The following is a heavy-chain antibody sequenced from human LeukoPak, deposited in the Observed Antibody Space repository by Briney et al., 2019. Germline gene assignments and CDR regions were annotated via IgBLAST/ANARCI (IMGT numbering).Heavy chain of an antibody. J-gene: IGHJ4*02. V-gene: IGHV1-8*01. CDR1: GYTFTSHD. CDR3: ARGRITIFGVVIIRYYFDY. Sequence: ATVKVSCKASGYTFTSHDINWVRQATGQGLEWMGWMNPNSGNTGYAQKFQGRVTMTRNTSISTAYMELSSLRSEDTAVYYCARGRITIFGVVIIRYYFDYWGQGTLVTVSS. D-gene: IGHD3-3*01. CDR2: MNPNSGNT.